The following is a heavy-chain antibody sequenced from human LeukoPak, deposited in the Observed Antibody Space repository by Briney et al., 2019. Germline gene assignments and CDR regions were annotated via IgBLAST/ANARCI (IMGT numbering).Heavy chain of an antibody. CDR2: IYHSGST. CDR1: GYSISSGYY. J-gene: IGHJ4*02. D-gene: IGHD2/OR15-2a*01. Sequence: SETLSLTCTVSGYSISSGYYWGWIRQPPGKGLEWIGSIYHSGSTYYNPSLKSRVTISVDTSKNQFSLKLSSVTAADTAVYYCARDDLVISSMDYWGQGTLVTVSS. V-gene: IGHV4-38-2*02. CDR3: ARDDLVISSMDY.